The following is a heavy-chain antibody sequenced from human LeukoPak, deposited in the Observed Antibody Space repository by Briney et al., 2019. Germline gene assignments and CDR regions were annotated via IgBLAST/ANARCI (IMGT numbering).Heavy chain of an antibody. V-gene: IGHV5-51*01. J-gene: IGHJ4*02. D-gene: IGHD5-18*01. CDR3: ARQTAMGRSGDY. CDR1: GYSFTSYW. CDR2: IDPSDSEA. Sequence: GESLKISCKASGYSFTSYWIGWVRQMPGKGLEWMGIIDPSDSEARYTPSFQGQVTISVDKSLTTADLQWNSLKATDTAMYYCARQTAMGRSGDYWGQGTLVTVSS.